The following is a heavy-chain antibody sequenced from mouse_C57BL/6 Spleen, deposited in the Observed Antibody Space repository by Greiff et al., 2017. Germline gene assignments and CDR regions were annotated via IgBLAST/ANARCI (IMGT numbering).Heavy chain of an antibody. CDR2: IDPSDSET. D-gene: IGHD1-1*01. Sequence: SGAELVRPGSSVKLSCKASGYTFTSYWMHWVKQRPIQGLEWIGNIDPSDSETHYNQKFKDKATLTVDKSSSTAYMQLSSLTSEDSAVYYCARSYYYGSHWYFDVWGTGTTVTVSS. V-gene: IGHV1-52*01. CDR1: GYTFTSYW. CDR3: ARSYYYGSHWYFDV. J-gene: IGHJ1*03.